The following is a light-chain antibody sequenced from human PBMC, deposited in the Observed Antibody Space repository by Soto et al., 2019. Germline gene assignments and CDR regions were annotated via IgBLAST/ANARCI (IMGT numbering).Light chain of an antibody. Sequence: DIQLSQSPSILSASVGDRVTITCRASRSISSWLAWYQQKPGKAPNLLIYKASHLENGVPSRFSGSGSGTEFTLTISSLQPGDFATYYCQHYNTYPWTFGQGTKVDIK. CDR3: QHYNTYPWT. CDR2: KAS. V-gene: IGKV1-5*03. CDR1: RSISSW. J-gene: IGKJ1*01.